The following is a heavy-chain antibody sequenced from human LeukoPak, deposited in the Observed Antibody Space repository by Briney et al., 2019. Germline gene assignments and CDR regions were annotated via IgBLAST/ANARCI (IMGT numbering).Heavy chain of an antibody. CDR3: ARNMGSSSWHGFDN. V-gene: IGHV3-48*01. Sequence: GGSLRLSCAASGFTFRTYYMNWVRQTPGKGLEWVSYISPSSGAIQYADSVKGRFTISRDNAKNSLSLQMNSLRAEDTAVYYCARNMGSSSWHGFDNWGQGTLVTVSS. J-gene: IGHJ4*02. CDR2: ISPSSGAI. CDR1: GFTFRTYY. D-gene: IGHD6-13*01.